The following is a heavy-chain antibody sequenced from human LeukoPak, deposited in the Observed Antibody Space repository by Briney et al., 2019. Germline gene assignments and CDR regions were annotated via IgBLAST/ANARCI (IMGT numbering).Heavy chain of an antibody. V-gene: IGHV3-48*01. D-gene: IGHD3-9*01. CDR2: ISSSSSTI. CDR1: GFTFSSYS. J-gene: IGHJ5*02. CDR3: ARETHYDILTGYHNWFDP. Sequence: GGSLRLSCAASGFTFSSYSMNWVRQAPGKGLEWVSYISSSSSTIYYADSVKGRFTISRDNAKNSLYLQMNSLRAEDTAVYYCARETHYDILTGYHNWFDPWGQGTLVTVSS.